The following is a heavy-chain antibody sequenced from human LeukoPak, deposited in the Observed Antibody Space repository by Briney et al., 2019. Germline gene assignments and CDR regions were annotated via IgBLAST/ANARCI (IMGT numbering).Heavy chain of an antibody. D-gene: IGHD2-2*01. J-gene: IGHJ4*02. V-gene: IGHV1-2*02. CDR3: ARARKPSNQLLNY. CDR2: INPNSGGT. CDR1: GYTFTGYY. Sequence: ASVKVSCKASGYTFTGYYMHWVRQAPGQGLEWMGWINPNSGGTNYAQKFQGRVTMTRDTSISTAYMELSRLRSDDTAVYYCARARKPSNQLLNYWGQGTLVTVSS.